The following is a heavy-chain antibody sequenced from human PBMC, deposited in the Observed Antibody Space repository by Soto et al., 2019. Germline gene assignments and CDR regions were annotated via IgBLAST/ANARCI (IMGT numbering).Heavy chain of an antibody. V-gene: IGHV4-30-2*01. J-gene: IGHJ3*02. CDR1: GGSISSGGYS. CDR2: IYHSGST. Sequence: PSETLSLTCAVSGGSISSGGYSWSWIRQPPGKGLEWIGYIYHSGSTYYNPSLKSRVTISVDRSKNQFSLKLSSVTAADTAVYYCARVGYDFWSGAFDIWGQGTMVTVS. CDR3: ARVGYDFWSGAFDI. D-gene: IGHD3-3*01.